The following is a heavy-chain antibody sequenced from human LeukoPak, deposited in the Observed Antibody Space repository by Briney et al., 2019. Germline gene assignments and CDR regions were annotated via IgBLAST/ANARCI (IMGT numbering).Heavy chain of an antibody. CDR3: TRDRTTITLFEL. Sequence: PGGSLRLSCAASGFTFSNYWMTWVRQAPGKGLVWVSRISPDGSTTGYADSVKGRFTASRDNARNTLYPQINSLRAEDSAVYYCTRDRTTITLFELWGQGTLVTVSS. CDR1: GFTFSNYW. J-gene: IGHJ4*02. CDR2: ISPDGSTT. V-gene: IGHV3-74*01. D-gene: IGHD4-11*01.